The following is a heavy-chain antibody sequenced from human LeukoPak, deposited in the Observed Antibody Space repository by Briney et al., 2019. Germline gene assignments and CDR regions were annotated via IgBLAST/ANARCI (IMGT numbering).Heavy chain of an antibody. CDR1: GYSISIGYY. D-gene: IGHD3-10*01. J-gene: IGHJ6*04. CDR3: ARASGSYGSGSYYYYGMDV. Sequence: PSETLSLTCAVSGYSISIGYYWGWIRQPPGKGLAWIGSIFHSGRTYYNPSLKSRVNMSVDTSKSQISLKLSSVTAADTAVYYCARASGSYGSGSYYYYGMDVWGKGTTVTVSS. V-gene: IGHV4-38-2*01. CDR2: IFHSGRT.